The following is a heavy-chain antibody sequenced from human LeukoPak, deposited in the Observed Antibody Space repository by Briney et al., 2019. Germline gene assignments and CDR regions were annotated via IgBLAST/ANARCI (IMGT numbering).Heavy chain of an antibody. J-gene: IGHJ4*02. D-gene: IGHD3-16*01. CDR1: GFIFDDSL. V-gene: IGHV3-43*01. CDR2: ISRDGSAP. CDR3: ARDIRGNYFDS. Sequence: GGSLRLSCVASGFIFDDSLMHWVRQAPGRGLEWISLISRDGSAPYYADSVKGRFTISRDNSKNSLFLQMNSLTPEDTAVYYCARDIRGNYFDSWGQGTLVTVSS.